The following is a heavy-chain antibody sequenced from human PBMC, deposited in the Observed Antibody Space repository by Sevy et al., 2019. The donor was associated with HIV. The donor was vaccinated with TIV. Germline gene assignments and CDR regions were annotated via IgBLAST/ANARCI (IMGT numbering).Heavy chain of an antibody. Sequence: GGSLRLSCTASEFTFSDYWMSWVRQAPGKGLEWVANIKQDGSDKHYVDSVKGRFTISRDNAKNSLYLQMKSLGAGDTAVCYCARGVTTVTPFDYWGQGTLVTVSS. J-gene: IGHJ4*02. CDR3: ARGVTTVTPFDY. V-gene: IGHV3-7*01. D-gene: IGHD4-17*01. CDR2: IKQDGSDK. CDR1: EFTFSDYW.